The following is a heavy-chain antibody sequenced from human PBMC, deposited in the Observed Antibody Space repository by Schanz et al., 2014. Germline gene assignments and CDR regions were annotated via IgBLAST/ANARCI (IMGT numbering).Heavy chain of an antibody. CDR2: INPSSGTT. CDR3: ARGGFFDSTSFDS. CDR1: GYTFTSYY. V-gene: IGHV1-46*03. J-gene: IGHJ4*01. Sequence: QVQLVQSGAEVKKPGASVKVSCKASGYTFTSYYMHWVRQAPGQGLEWMGIINPSSGTTRIAQNFQGRLTVTRDTSTSTVNMELSSLRSEDTAVYYCARGGFFDSTSFDSCGHGTLVTVSS. D-gene: IGHD2-2*01.